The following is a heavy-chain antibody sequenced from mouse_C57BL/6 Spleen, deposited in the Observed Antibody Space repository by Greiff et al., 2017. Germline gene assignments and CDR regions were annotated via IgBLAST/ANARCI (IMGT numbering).Heavy chain of an antibody. CDR2: IYPGSGST. J-gene: IGHJ1*03. CDR1: GYTFTSYW. Sequence: VQLQQSGAELVKPGASVKMSCKASGYTFTSYWIPWVKQRPGQGLEWIGDIYPGSGSTNYNEKFKSKATPTVDTSPSTDYIQLSSMTSEGSAVDYCANGPLVARYFDDWGTGTTVTVSS. D-gene: IGHD1-1*01. CDR3: ANGPLVARYFDD. V-gene: IGHV1-55*01.